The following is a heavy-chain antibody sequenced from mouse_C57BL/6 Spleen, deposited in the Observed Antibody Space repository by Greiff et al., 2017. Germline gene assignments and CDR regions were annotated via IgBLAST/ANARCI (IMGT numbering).Heavy chain of an antibody. CDR2: INPSSGYT. D-gene: IGHD2-3*01. V-gene: IGHV1-4*01. Sequence: LVESGAELARPGASVKMSCKASGYTFTSYTMHWVKQRPGQGLEWIGYINPSSGYTTYNQKFKDKATLTADKSSSTAYMQLSSLTSEDSAVYYCARARGYDGYYGNYWGQGTTLTVSS. J-gene: IGHJ2*01. CDR1: GYTFTSYT. CDR3: ARARGYDGYYGNY.